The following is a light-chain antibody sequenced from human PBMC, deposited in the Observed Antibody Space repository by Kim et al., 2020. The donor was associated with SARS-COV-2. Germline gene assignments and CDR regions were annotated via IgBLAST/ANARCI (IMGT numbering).Light chain of an antibody. V-gene: IGKV1-39*01. CDR2: AAS. Sequence: ASVGDRVTITCRASQTISTYLSWYQHKPGKAPKVLIYAASTLESGVPSRFSGSGSGTDFTLTISSLQPEDFATYYCQQSYDTPDTFGQGTRLEIK. CDR1: QTISTY. CDR3: QQSYDTPDT. J-gene: IGKJ5*01.